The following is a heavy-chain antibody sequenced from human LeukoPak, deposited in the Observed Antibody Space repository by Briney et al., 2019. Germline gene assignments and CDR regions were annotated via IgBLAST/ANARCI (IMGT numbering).Heavy chain of an antibody. CDR3: ARVGLRTGYSYYGMDV. Sequence: SVNVSFTASGGTFSSYAISWVRPAPGQGLEWMGGIIPIFDTANSAQKFRGRVTITADESMSTAYMDPSSLRSEDTAVYYCARVGLRTGYSYYGMDVWGQGTTVTVSS. V-gene: IGHV1-69*13. CDR1: GGTFSSYA. CDR2: IIPIFDTA. D-gene: IGHD1-1*01. J-gene: IGHJ6*02.